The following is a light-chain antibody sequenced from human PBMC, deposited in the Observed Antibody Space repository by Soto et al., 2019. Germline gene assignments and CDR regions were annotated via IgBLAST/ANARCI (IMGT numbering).Light chain of an antibody. V-gene: IGKV1-5*03. CDR1: QTISSW. J-gene: IGKJ1*01. Sequence: DIQMTQSPSTLSGSVGDRVTITCRASQTISSWLAWYQQKPGKAPKLLIYKASTLKSGVPSRFSGRGSGTEFNLTISSLQHDDLATYYCQPYTISSEAFGQGTKVQLQ. CDR3: QPYTISSEA. CDR2: KAS.